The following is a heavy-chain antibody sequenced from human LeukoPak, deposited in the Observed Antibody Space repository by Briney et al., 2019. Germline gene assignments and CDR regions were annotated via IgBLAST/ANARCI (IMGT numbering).Heavy chain of an antibody. CDR1: DGSISSYY. V-gene: IGHV4-4*07. CDR3: ARERGEWIRLIAYYYYYMDV. D-gene: IGHD5-18*01. Sequence: LETLSLTCTVSDGSISSYYWSWIRQPAGKGLEWIGRIYTSGSTNYNPSLKSRVTMSVDTSKNQFSLKLSSVTAADTAVYYCARERGEWIRLIAYYYYYMDVWGKGTTVTVSS. CDR2: IYTSGST. J-gene: IGHJ6*03.